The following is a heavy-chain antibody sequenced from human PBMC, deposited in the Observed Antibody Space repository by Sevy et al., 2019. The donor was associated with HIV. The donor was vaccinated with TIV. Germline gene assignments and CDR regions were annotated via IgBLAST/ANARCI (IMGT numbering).Heavy chain of an antibody. V-gene: IGHV3-21*01. CDR1: GFTFSSYS. CDR2: ISSSSSYI. J-gene: IGHJ6*02. D-gene: IGHD3-10*01. CDR3: ARDGATVTMVQGFKPPGRWYGMDV. Sequence: GGSLRLSCAASGFTFSSYSMNWVRQAPGKGLEWVSSISSSSSYIYYADSVKGRFTISRDNAKNSLYLQMNSLRAEGTAVYHCARDGATVTMVQGFKPPGRWYGMDVGGQGTTVTVSS.